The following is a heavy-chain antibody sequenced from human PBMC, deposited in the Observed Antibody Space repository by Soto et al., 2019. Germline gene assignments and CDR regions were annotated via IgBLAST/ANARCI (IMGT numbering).Heavy chain of an antibody. J-gene: IGHJ4*02. D-gene: IGHD3-9*01. CDR3: ARGGYYDILTGYYYDY. CDR2: INHSGST. V-gene: IGHV4-34*01. Sequence: SETLSLTCAVYGGSFSGYYWSWIRQPPGKGLEWIGEINHSGSTNYNPSLKSRVTISVDTSKNQFSLKLSSVTAADTAVYYCARGGYYDILTGYYYDYWGQGTLVTVSS. CDR1: GGSFSGYY.